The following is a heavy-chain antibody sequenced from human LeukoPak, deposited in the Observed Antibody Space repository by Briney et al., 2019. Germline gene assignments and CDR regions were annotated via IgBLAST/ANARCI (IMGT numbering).Heavy chain of an antibody. D-gene: IGHD3-22*01. CDR1: GFTFSSYS. J-gene: IGHJ3*02. CDR3: AKDSSSGSLDI. CDR2: ISWDGGST. Sequence: PGGSLRLSCAASGFTFSSYSMNWVRQAPGKGLEWVSLISWDGGSTYYADSVKGRFTISRDNSKNSLYLQMNSLRTEDTALYYCAKDSSSGSLDIWGQGTMVTVSS. V-gene: IGHV3-43*01.